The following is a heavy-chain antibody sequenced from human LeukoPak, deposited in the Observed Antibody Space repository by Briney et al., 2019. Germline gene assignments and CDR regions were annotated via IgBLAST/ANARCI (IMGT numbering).Heavy chain of an antibody. CDR1: GASISDSNW. D-gene: IGHD2-21*01. CDR3: ARGALMHLWSFFDS. CDR2: VYHSGST. V-gene: IGHV4-4*02. Sequence: PSATLSLTCAVSGASISDSNWWSWVRQTPGRGLEWIGQVYHSGSTCNKPSLKSRVTMSVEKSRNQCSLNLTSVTAADTAVYYGARGALMHLWSFFDSWGQGDLV. J-gene: IGHJ4*02.